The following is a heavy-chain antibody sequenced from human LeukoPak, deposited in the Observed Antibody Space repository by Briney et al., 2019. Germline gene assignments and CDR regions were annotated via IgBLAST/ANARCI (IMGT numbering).Heavy chain of an antibody. V-gene: IGHV1-2*02. CDR3: ARLEIGVVVVAATANDY. Sequence: ASVKVSCKASGYTFTGYYIYWVRQAPGQGLEWMGWINPNSGATNYAQKFQGRVTMTRDTSISTAYMELSRLRSDDTAVYYCARLEIGVVVVAATANDYWGQGTLVTVSS. CDR2: INPNSGAT. D-gene: IGHD2-15*01. CDR1: GYTFTGYY. J-gene: IGHJ4*02.